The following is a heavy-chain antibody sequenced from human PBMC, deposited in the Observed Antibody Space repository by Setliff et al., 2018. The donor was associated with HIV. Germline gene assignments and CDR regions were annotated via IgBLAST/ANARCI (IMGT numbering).Heavy chain of an antibody. J-gene: IGHJ4*02. CDR2: IYYSGST. Sequence: PSETLSLTCTVSGDSINSGNYYWSWIRQHPGKGLEWIGYIYYSGSTYYNPSLKSRVTISVDTSKNQFSLKLNSVTAADTAVYYCARVPLSSPSRPGGYFDYWGQGTLVTVSS. CDR3: ARVPLSSPSRPGGYFDY. V-gene: IGHV4-31*03. CDR1: GDSINSGNYY. D-gene: IGHD3-16*01.